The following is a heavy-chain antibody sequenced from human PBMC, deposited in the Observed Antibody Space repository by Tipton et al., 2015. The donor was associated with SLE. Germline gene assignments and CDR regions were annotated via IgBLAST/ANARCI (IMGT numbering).Heavy chain of an antibody. D-gene: IGHD6-19*01. CDR2: IWYDGSNK. Sequence: SLRLSCAASGFTFSSYGMHWVRQAPGKGLEWVAVIWYDGSNKYYVDSVKGRFTISKDNSKNMLSLQMNSLRAEDSAVYYCRFRSSVWYDVDYWGQGMMVTVSS. CDR1: GFTFSSYG. CDR3: RFRSSVWYDVDY. V-gene: IGHV3-33*01. J-gene: IGHJ4*02.